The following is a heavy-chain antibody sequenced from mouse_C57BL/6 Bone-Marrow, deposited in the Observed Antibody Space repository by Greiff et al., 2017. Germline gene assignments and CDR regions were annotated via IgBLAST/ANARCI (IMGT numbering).Heavy chain of an antibody. Sequence: EVQLQESGAELVRPGASVTLSCTASGFKFKNYYMHWVKQRPGQGLEWIGRIDTEDGDTEYAAKFQGKATMTADTSSNTAYLQLSRLTSEAPAVYCCIPGCNSNCSLYWYFDVWGTGTTVTVSS. CDR3: IPGCNSNCSLYWYFDV. J-gene: IGHJ1*03. D-gene: IGHD2-5*01. CDR2: IDTEDGDT. V-gene: IGHV14-1*01. CDR1: GFKFKNYY.